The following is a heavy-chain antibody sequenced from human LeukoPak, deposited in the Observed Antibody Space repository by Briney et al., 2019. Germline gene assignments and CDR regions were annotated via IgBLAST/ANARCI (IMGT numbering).Heavy chain of an antibody. V-gene: IGHV3-7*01. D-gene: IGHD1-26*01. CDR3: ARDGPAATDDLDY. CDR2: IKEDGSMK. J-gene: IGHJ4*02. CDR1: GFTFSSYW. Sequence: PGRSLRLSCAASGFTFSSYWMTWVRQAPGKGLEWVANIKEDGSMKLYLDSVKGRFTISRDNAKNLVFLQMDSLRADDTAVYYCARDGPAATDDLDYWGQGTLVTVSS.